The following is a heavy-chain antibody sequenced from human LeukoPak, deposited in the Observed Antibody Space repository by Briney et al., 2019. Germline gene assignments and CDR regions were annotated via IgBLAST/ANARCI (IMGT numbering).Heavy chain of an antibody. D-gene: IGHD3-22*01. J-gene: IGHJ2*01. V-gene: IGHV3-23*01. CDR3: AKAQGCYYDSSGYRSLLWYFDP. CDR2: ISDSGGRT. Sequence: GGSLRLSRAPSGFTFCSYAMRCGRHAPGGGVGWGSAISDSGGRTYYADSVNGRFTISRDNSKNTLYLQMNSLRAEDTAVYHCAKAQGCYYDSSGYRSLLWYFDPWGRGTLVTVSS. CDR1: GFTFCSYA.